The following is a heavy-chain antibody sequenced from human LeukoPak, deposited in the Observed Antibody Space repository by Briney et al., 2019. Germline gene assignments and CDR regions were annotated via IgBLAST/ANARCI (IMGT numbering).Heavy chain of an antibody. V-gene: IGHV4-34*01. CDR3: ARGRSGWNFVY. J-gene: IGHJ4*02. CDR2: INHSGST. D-gene: IGHD6-19*01. Sequence: PSETLSLTCAVYGGSFSGYYWSWIRQPPGKGLEWIGEINHSGSTNYNPSLKSRVTISVDTSKNQFSLKLSSVTAADTAVYYCARGRSGWNFVYWGQGTLVTVSS. CDR1: GGSFSGYY.